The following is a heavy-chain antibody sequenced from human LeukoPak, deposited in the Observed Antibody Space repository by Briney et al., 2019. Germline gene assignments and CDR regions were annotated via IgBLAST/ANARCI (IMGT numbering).Heavy chain of an antibody. D-gene: IGHD6-19*01. V-gene: IGHV3-11*01. CDR1: GFTFSDYY. Sequence: GGSLRLSCAASGFTFSDYYMSWIRQAPGKGLEWVSYISSSGSTIYYADSVKGRFTISGDNAKNSLFLQMNSLRAEDTAVYYCARVRAVASSPNDYWGQGTLVTVSS. J-gene: IGHJ4*02. CDR2: ISSSGSTI. CDR3: ARVRAVASSPNDY.